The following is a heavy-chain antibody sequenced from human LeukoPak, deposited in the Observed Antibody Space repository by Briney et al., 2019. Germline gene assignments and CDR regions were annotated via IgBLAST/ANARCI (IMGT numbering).Heavy chain of an antibody. CDR1: GVSISSHY. D-gene: IGHD6-6*01. CDR3: ARDVGYSSSSRDYYYYMDV. J-gene: IGHJ6*03. V-gene: IGHV4-59*11. CDR2: IYYSGST. Sequence: SETLSLTCTVSGVSISSHYWSWIRQPPGKGLEWIGYIYYSGSTNYNPSLKSRVTISVDTSKNQFSLKLSSVTAADTAVYYCARDVGYSSSSRDYYYYMDVWGKGTTVTVSS.